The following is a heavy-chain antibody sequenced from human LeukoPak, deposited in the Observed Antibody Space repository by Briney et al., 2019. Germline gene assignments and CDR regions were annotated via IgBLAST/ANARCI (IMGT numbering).Heavy chain of an antibody. CDR3: GKAFPPLRVAAAGHY. V-gene: IGHV3-21*06. Sequence: GGSLRLSCTASGFTFSDCDMNWLRQAPGKGLQWVSSISYMGDHRYYADSAKGRFTISRDNAKSSLYLQMDNLRADDTAVYYCGKAFPPLRVAAAGHYWGQGTLVTVSS. CDR2: ISYMGDHR. CDR1: GFTFSDCD. J-gene: IGHJ4*02. D-gene: IGHD6-25*01.